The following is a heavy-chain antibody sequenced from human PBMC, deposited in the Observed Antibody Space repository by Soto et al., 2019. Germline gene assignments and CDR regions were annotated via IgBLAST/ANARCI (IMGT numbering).Heavy chain of an antibody. CDR3: VRFSHDSGGDPSWYFDL. Sequence: QVQLVQSGAEVKKPGSSVKVSCKASGGTFSSYAISWVRQAPGQGLEWMGGIIPIFGTANYAQKFQGRVTITADKSTSTAYMELSSLRSEDTAVYYCVRFSHDSGGDPSWYFDLWGRGTLVTVSS. CDR1: GGTFSSYA. J-gene: IGHJ2*01. V-gene: IGHV1-69*06. CDR2: IIPIFGTA. D-gene: IGHD3-22*01.